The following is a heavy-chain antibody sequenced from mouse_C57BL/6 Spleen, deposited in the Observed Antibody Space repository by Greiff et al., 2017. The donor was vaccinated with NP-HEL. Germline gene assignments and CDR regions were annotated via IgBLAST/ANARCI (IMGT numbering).Heavy chain of an antibody. CDR2: ISSGGSYT. CDR3: ARLLKEAMDY. CDR1: GFTFSSYG. J-gene: IGHJ4*01. V-gene: IGHV5-6*02. Sequence: DVKLVESGGDLVKPGGSLKLSCAASGFTFSSYGMSWVRQTPDKRLEWVATISSGGSYTYYPDSVKGRFTISRDNAKNTLYLQMSSLKSEDTAMYYCARLLKEAMDYWGQGTSVTVSS. D-gene: IGHD1-3*01.